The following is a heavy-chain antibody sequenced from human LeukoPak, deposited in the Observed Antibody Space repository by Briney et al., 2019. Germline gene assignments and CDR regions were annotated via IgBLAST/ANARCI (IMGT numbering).Heavy chain of an antibody. CDR3: LVGAHDAFDI. J-gene: IGHJ3*02. Sequence: GGSLRLSCAASGFTFSSYALSWVRQAPGKGLEWVSAISGSGGSTYYADSVKGRFTISRDNSKNTLYLKMNSLRAEDTAVYYCLVGAHDAFDIWGQGTMVTVSS. CDR1: GFTFSSYA. V-gene: IGHV3-23*01. CDR2: ISGSGGST. D-gene: IGHD1-26*01.